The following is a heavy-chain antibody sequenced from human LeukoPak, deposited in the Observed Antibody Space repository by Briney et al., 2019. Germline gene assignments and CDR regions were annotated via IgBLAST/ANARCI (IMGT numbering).Heavy chain of an antibody. D-gene: IGHD3-3*01. Sequence: GASVNVSCKASGHTFTVYYMHWVRQAPGQGLEWMGRINPNSGGTNYAQKFQGRVTMTRDTSISTAYMELSRLRSDDTAVYYCARDGGDYYYYYGMDVWGQGTTVTVSS. CDR1: GHTFTVYY. CDR3: ARDGGDYYYYYGMDV. J-gene: IGHJ6*02. V-gene: IGHV1-2*06. CDR2: INPNSGGT.